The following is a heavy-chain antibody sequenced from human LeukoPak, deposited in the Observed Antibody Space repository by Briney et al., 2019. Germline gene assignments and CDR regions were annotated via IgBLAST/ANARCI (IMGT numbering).Heavy chain of an antibody. CDR2: INHSGTT. V-gene: IGHV4-34*01. CDR1: GGSFRGYY. D-gene: IGHD2-2*01. CDR3: ASTERCSTTCPLDY. J-gene: IGHJ4*02. Sequence: PAETVSLICAVYGGSFRGYYWSWIRQPPGKGLEWIGEINHSGTTNYNPSLKSRVTISLDTSMKQFSLKLNSVTAADTAVYYCASTERCSTTCPLDYWGQGTLVSLFS.